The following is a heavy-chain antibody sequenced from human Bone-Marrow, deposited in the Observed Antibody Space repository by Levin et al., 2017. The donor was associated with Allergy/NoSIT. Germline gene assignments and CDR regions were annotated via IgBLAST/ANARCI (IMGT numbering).Heavy chain of an antibody. J-gene: IGHJ2*01. CDR2: IDPSDSYS. CDR3: ATSDWGNGWYFDL. V-gene: IGHV5-10-1*01. Sequence: GGSLRLSCQGSGYKFTSYYIFWVRQMAGKGPELMGRIDPSDSYSIYSPSFEGHVTFSIDKTITTAYLQWNSLRASDTANYYCATSDWGNGWYFDLWGRGTLVTVSS. CDR1: GYKFTSYY. D-gene: IGHD7-27*01.